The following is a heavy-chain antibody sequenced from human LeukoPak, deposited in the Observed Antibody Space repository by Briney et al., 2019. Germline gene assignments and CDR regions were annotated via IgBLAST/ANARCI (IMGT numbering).Heavy chain of an antibody. J-gene: IGHJ4*02. CDR1: GGSISSSSYY. V-gene: IGHV4-39*01. CDR2: IYYSGST. D-gene: IGHD3-22*01. CDR3: ARQYYDSSGYYYVVGGFDY. Sequence: SETLSLTRTVSGGSISSSSYYWGWIRQPPGKGLEWIGSIYYSGSTYYNPSLKSRVTISVDTSKNQFSLKLSSVTAADTAVYYCARQYYDSSGYYYVVGGFDYWGQGTLVTVSS.